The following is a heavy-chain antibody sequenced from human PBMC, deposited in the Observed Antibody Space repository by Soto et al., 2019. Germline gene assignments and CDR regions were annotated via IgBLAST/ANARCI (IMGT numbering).Heavy chain of an antibody. CDR1: GFTFSSYA. D-gene: IGHD3-9*01. Sequence: EVQLVESGGGLVQPGGSLRLSCAASGFTFSSYAMHWVRQAPGKGLEYVSAISSNGGSTYYANSVKGRFTISRDNSKNTLYLQMGSLRAEDMAVYYCARGVLTGYYPRFDYWGQGTLVTVSS. J-gene: IGHJ4*02. V-gene: IGHV3-64*01. CDR3: ARGVLTGYYPRFDY. CDR2: ISSNGGST.